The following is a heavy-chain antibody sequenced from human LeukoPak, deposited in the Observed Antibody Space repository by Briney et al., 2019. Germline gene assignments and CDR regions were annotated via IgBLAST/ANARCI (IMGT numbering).Heavy chain of an antibody. CDR1: GFTFSSYD. CDR2: ISGSGGST. CDR3: AKPGNIVVVPAATYYFDY. D-gene: IGHD2-2*01. V-gene: IGHV3-23*01. Sequence: GGSLRLSCAASGFTFSSYDMHWVRQAPGKGLEWVSAISGSGGSTYYADSVKGRFTISRDNSKNTLYLQMNSLRAEDTAVYYCAKPGNIVVVPAATYYFDYWGQGTLVTVSS. J-gene: IGHJ4*02.